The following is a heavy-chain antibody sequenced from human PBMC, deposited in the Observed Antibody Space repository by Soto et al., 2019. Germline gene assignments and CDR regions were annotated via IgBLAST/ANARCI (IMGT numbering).Heavy chain of an antibody. CDR3: AKGSEAARQELDY. J-gene: IGHJ4*02. D-gene: IGHD6-6*01. V-gene: IGHV3-23*01. CDR1: LFTFSSYA. Sequence: PLRLSCTSSLFTFSSYAMSWVRKTPGKLLEWVSAISGSVGSTYYADSVKGRFTISRDKSKNTLYLQMNSLRADDTAVYYCAKGSEAARQELDYWGQGTLVTVSS. CDR2: ISGSVGST.